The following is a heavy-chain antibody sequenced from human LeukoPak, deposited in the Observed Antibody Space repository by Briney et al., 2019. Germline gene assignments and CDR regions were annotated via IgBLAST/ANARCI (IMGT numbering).Heavy chain of an antibody. D-gene: IGHD3-22*01. CDR2: ISSSRSTI. CDR3: ARDRGHYYYDSSGYSYSAFDL. CDR1: GFPFSSYT. Sequence: GGSLLLSCAASGFPFSSYTMNWVRPAPGKGPEWISYISSSRSTIYYADSVKGRFTISRDNAKNSVYLQMDSLRAEDTAVYYCARDRGHYYYDSSGYSYSAFDLWGQGTMVTVSS. V-gene: IGHV3-48*01. J-gene: IGHJ3*01.